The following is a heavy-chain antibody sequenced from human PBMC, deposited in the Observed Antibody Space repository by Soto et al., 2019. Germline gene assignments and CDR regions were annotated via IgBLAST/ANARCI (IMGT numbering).Heavy chain of an antibody. Sequence: QVQLVESGGGVVQPGRSLRLSCAASGFTFSNYGMHWVRQAPGKGLEWVAVIWYDGSNKYYADSVKGRFTISRDNSKNTLYLQMISLRADDSSAHYCARLIWGEWETFDYWGQGTLVTVSS. J-gene: IGHJ4*02. V-gene: IGHV3-33*01. D-gene: IGHD1-26*01. CDR1: GFTFSNYG. CDR2: IWYDGSNK. CDR3: ARLIWGEWETFDY.